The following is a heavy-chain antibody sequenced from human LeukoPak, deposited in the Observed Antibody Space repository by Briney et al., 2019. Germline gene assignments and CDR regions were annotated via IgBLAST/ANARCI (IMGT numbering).Heavy chain of an antibody. D-gene: IGHD3-10*01. CDR1: GGFISSGGYY. CDR3: ARDNSGVFDY. V-gene: IGHV4-31*03. CDR2: IYYTGTT. Sequence: SETLSLTYTVAGGFISSGGYYWSWIRQFPGESLEWIGYIYYTGTTYYNPSLKTRVTLSVDTSKNQFSPRLSSVTAADTAVYYCARDNSGVFDYWGQGTLVTVSS. J-gene: IGHJ4*02.